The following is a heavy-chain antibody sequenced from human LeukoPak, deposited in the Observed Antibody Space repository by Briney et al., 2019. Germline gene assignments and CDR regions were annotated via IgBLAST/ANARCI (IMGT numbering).Heavy chain of an antibody. CDR2: IYYSGST. CDR1: GGSVSGSTYY. D-gene: IGHD6-13*01. CDR3: ARSGSSWYGGDWFDP. V-gene: IGHV4-61*01. Sequence: PSETLSLTCTVSGGSVSGSTYYWNWIRQPPGKGLEWIGYIYYSGSTNYNPSLKSRVTISVDTSKNQFSLKLSSVTAADTAVYYCARSGSSWYGGDWFDPWGQGTLVTVSS. J-gene: IGHJ5*02.